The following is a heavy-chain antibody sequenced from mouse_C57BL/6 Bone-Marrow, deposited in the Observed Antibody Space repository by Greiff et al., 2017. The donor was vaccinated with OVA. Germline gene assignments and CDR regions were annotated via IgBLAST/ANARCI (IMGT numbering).Heavy chain of an antibody. CDR1: GFSLTSYG. Sequence: QVQLKESGPGLVQPSQSLSITCTVSGFSLTSYGVHWVRQPPGKGLEWLGVIWSGGSTDYNAAFISRLSISKDNSKSQVFFKMNSLQADDTAIYYCAKKSLNWDGDAMDYWGQGTSVTVSS. J-gene: IGHJ4*01. D-gene: IGHD4-1*02. V-gene: IGHV2-4*01. CDR2: IWSGGST. CDR3: AKKSLNWDGDAMDY.